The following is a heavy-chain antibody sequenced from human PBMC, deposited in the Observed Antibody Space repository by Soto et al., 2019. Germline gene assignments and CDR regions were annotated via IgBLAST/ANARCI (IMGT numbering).Heavy chain of an antibody. Sequence: QVQLVESGGGVVQPGRSLRLSCAASGFTFSSYGMHWVRQAPGKGLEWVAVISYDGSYKYYADSMKGRVTISRDNSKNTLYVQMNSLRAEDTAVYYCAKEGSVVATTPDFVYWGQGTLVTVSS. V-gene: IGHV3-30*18. CDR1: GFTFSSYG. D-gene: IGHD5-12*01. CDR3: AKEGSVVATTPDFVY. CDR2: ISYDGSYK. J-gene: IGHJ4*02.